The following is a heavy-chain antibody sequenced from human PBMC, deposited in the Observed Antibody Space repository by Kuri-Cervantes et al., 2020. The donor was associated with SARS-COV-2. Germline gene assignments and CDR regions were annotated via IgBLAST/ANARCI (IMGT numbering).Heavy chain of an antibody. D-gene: IGHD6-13*01. CDR1: GFTFSSYD. Sequence: GGSLRLSCAACGFTFSSYDMHWVRQATGKGLEWVSAIGTAGDTYYPDSVKGRFTISRDNSKNTLYLQMNSLRAEDTAVYYCAKERDSLRTSGIAAAGTGFDYWGQGTLVTVSS. V-gene: IGHV3-13*01. CDR3: AKERDSLRTSGIAAAGTGFDY. J-gene: IGHJ4*02. CDR2: IGTAGDT.